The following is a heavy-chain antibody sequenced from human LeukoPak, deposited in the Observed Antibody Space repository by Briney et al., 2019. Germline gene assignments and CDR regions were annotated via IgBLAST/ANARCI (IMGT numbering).Heavy chain of an antibody. J-gene: IGHJ4*02. CDR3: ARWSDYYDSSGYSDY. V-gene: IGHV1-2*02. Sequence: GASVKVSCKASGYTFTGYYMHWVRQAPGQGLEWMGWINPNSGGTNYAQKFQGRVTTTRDTSISTAYMELSRLRSDDTAVYYCARWSDYYDSSGYSDYWGQGTLVTVSS. D-gene: IGHD3-22*01. CDR2: INPNSGGT. CDR1: GYTFTGYY.